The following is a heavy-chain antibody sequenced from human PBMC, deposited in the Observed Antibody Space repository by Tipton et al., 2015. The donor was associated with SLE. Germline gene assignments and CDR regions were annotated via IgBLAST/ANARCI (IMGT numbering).Heavy chain of an antibody. CDR1: GFTVSANY. Sequence: SLRLSCAASGFTVSANYMSWVRQTPEKGLEWVSILHSGGYTNYADSVKGRFTVSRDNSNNTLYLQMNSLRAEDTAVYYCATSPRGYNWYDVASYYYMDVWGIGTTVTVSS. D-gene: IGHD1-20*01. CDR2: LHSGGYT. V-gene: IGHV3-53*01. J-gene: IGHJ6*03. CDR3: ATSPRGYNWYDVASYYYMDV.